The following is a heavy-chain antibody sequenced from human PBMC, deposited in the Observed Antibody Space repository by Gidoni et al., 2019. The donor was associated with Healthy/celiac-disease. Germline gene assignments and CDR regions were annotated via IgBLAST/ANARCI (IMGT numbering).Heavy chain of an antibody. Sequence: QVQLQESGPGLVKPSQTLSLTCTVSGGSISSGGYYWSWIRQHPGKGLEWIGYIYDSGSPYYNPSLKSRVTISVDTSKNQFSLKLSSVTAADTAVDYGAGGVGQQLVLGAPDAFDIWGQGTMVTVSS. CDR3: AGGVGQQLVLGAPDAFDI. V-gene: IGHV4-31*03. D-gene: IGHD6-13*01. CDR2: IYDSGSP. J-gene: IGHJ3*02. CDR1: GGSISSGGYY.